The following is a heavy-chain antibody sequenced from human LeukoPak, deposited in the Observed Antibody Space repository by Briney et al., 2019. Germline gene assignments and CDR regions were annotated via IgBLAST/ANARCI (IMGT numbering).Heavy chain of an antibody. CDR3: AKMGTTTTQSTHLDY. CDR1: GFTVSSNS. D-gene: IGHD2-2*01. Sequence: QSGGSLRLSCTVSGFTVSSNSMSWVRQAPGKGLEWVSFIYSDNTHYSDSVKGRFTISRDNSKNTLYLQMNSLRAEDAAVYYCAKMGTTTTQSTHLDYWGQGTLVTVSS. J-gene: IGHJ4*02. CDR2: IYSDNT. V-gene: IGHV3-53*01.